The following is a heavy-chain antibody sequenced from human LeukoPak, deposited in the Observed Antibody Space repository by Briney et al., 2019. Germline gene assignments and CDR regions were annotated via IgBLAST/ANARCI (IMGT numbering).Heavy chain of an antibody. CDR1: GFTFSSYA. D-gene: IGHD2-21*02. CDR2: ISGGGDIT. CDR3: VREDTPATANY. J-gene: IGHJ4*02. Sequence: QPGGSLRLSCAASGFTFSSYAMSWVRQTAGKGLEWVSAISGGGDITYYADSVKGRFTISRDNSKDTLFLQMHSLRPGDTAVYYCVREDTPATANYWGQGTLVTISS. V-gene: IGHV3-23*01.